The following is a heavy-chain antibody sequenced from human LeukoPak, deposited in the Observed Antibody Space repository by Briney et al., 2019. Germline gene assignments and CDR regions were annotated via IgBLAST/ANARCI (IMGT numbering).Heavy chain of an antibody. V-gene: IGHV1-18*01. D-gene: IGHD1-26*01. Sequence: ASVKVSCKASGYTFTSYGISWVRQAPGQGLEWMGWISGYNDDSNYAQNLQGRVTMTTDTSTSTAYMELRNLRSDDTAVYYCARDSSGSYFDYWGQGTLVTVSS. CDR2: ISGYNDDS. CDR1: GYTFTSYG. J-gene: IGHJ4*02. CDR3: ARDSSGSYFDY.